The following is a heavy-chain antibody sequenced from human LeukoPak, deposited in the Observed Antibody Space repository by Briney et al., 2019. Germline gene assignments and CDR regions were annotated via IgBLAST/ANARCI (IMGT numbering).Heavy chain of an antibody. J-gene: IGHJ4*02. CDR2: INTNTGNP. CDR1: GYTFTTYA. CDR3: ARDEKSAKYSSSWYEGYYFDY. V-gene: IGHV7-4-1*02. Sequence: ASVKVSCKASGYTFTTYAMNWARQAPGQGLEWMGWINTNTGNPTYAQGFTGRFVFSLDTSVSTAYLQISSLKAEDSAVYYCARDEKSAKYSSSWYEGYYFDYWGQGTLVTVSS. D-gene: IGHD6-13*01.